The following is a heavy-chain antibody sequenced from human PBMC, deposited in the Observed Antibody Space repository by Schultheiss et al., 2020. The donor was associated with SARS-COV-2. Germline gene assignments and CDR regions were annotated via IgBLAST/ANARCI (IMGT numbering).Heavy chain of an antibody. CDR1: GFTFSSYS. D-gene: IGHD7-27*01. Sequence: GEPLKISCAASGFTFSSYSMNWVRQAPGKGLEWVSYISGGGSTIYYADSVKGRFTISRDNAKNSLYLQMNSLKTEDTAVYYCAKDVNWENGYWGQGTLVTVSS. J-gene: IGHJ4*02. CDR2: ISGGGSTI. V-gene: IGHV3-48*01. CDR3: AKDVNWENGY.